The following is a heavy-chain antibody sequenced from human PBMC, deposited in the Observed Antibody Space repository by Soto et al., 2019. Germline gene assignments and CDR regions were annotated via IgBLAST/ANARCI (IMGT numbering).Heavy chain of an antibody. D-gene: IGHD6-19*01. Sequence: SVKVSCKASGGTFSSYAISWVRQAPGQGLEWMGGIIPIFGTANYAQKFQGRVTITADESTSTAYMELSSLRSEDTAVYYCARDQGGYSSGGGWFDPWGQGTPVTVSS. V-gene: IGHV1-69*13. CDR2: IIPIFGTA. CDR1: GGTFSSYA. J-gene: IGHJ5*02. CDR3: ARDQGGYSSGGGWFDP.